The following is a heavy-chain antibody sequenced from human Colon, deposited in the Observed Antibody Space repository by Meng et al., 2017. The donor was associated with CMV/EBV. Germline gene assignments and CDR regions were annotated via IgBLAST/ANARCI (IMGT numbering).Heavy chain of an antibody. D-gene: IGHD4-17*01. CDR3: AKSPVPTSYYYYYYGMDV. J-gene: IGHJ6*02. CDR2: IRYDGSNK. Sequence: GGSLRLSCAASGFTFSNYGMHWVRQAPGKGLEWLAFIRYDGSNKYYANSVKGRFTISRDNFKNTLYVQMNSLRAEDTAVYYCAKSPVPTSYYYYYYGMDVWGQGTTVTVSS. V-gene: IGHV3-30*02. CDR1: GFTFSNYG.